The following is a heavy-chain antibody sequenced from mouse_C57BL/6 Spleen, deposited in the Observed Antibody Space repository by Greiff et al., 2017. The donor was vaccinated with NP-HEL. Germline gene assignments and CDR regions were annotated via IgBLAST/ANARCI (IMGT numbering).Heavy chain of an antibody. J-gene: IGHJ1*03. Sequence: QVQLQQPGAELVMPGASVKLSCKASGYTFTSYWMHWVKQRPGQGLEWIGEIDPSDSYTNYNQKFKGKSTLTVDKSSSTAYMQLSSLTSEDSAVYYCARPPIESSYRYFDVWGTGTTVTVSS. CDR2: IDPSDSYT. CDR3: ARPPIESSYRYFDV. CDR1: GYTFTSYW. V-gene: IGHV1-69*01. D-gene: IGHD1-1*01.